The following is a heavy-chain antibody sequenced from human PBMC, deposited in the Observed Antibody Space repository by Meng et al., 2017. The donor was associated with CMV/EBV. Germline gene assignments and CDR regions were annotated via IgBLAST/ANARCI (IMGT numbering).Heavy chain of an antibody. CDR2: IISSSSYI. CDR3: ARGEQLAEYFQH. V-gene: IGHV3-21*01. J-gene: IGHJ1*01. Sequence: VRLVVCGGGLFKPGGSLRLFCAASGFTFSSYSMNWVRQAPGKGLEWGSSIISSSSYIYYADSVKGRFTISRDNAKNSLYLQMNSLRAEDTAVYYCARGEQLAEYFQHWGQGTLVTVSS. D-gene: IGHD6-13*01. CDR1: GFTFSSYS.